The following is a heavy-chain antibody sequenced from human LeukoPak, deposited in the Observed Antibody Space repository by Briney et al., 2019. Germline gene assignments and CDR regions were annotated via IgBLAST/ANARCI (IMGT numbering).Heavy chain of an antibody. V-gene: IGHV3-30*02. Sequence: GGSLRLSCAASGFTFNYYGMHWVRQAPGRGLEWVAFIRFDGNDKFYAESVKGRFTISRDTSRSTLYLQMNSLRLEDTAVYYCAATREDDSSGSSLDYWGQGTLVTVSS. J-gene: IGHJ4*02. CDR2: IRFDGNDK. D-gene: IGHD3-22*01. CDR1: GFTFNYYG. CDR3: AATREDDSSGSSLDY.